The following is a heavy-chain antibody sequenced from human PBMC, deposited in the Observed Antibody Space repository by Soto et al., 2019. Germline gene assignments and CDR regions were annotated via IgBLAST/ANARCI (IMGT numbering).Heavy chain of an antibody. CDR1: GFTFSSYG. CDR3: ARDAGTVIAAVLTFDGMDV. D-gene: IGHD6-13*01. Sequence: QVQLVESGGGVVQPGRSLRLSCAASGFTFSSYGMHWVRQAPGKGLEWVAVIWYDGSNKYYADSVKGRFTISRDNSKNTLYLQMNRLRAEDTAVYYCARDAGTVIAAVLTFDGMDVWGQGTTVTVSS. J-gene: IGHJ6*02. CDR2: IWYDGSNK. V-gene: IGHV3-33*01.